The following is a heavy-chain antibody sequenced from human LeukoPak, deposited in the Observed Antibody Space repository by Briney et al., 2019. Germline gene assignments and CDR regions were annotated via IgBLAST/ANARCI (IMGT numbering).Heavy chain of an antibody. CDR2: IYSTGST. CDR1: GGSVSSYY. CDR3: ARQIASAGTAGFDF. Sequence: PSETLSLTCTVSGGSVSSYYWSWIRQPAGKGLEWIGRIYSTGSTNYNPSLKSRVTMSVDTSKNQFSLRLRSVSAADTAVYYCARQIASAGTAGFDFWGQGALVTVSS. D-gene: IGHD6-13*01. J-gene: IGHJ4*02. V-gene: IGHV4-4*07.